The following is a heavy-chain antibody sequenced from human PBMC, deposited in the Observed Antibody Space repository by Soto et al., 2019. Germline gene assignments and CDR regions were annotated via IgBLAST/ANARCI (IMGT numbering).Heavy chain of an antibody. CDR3: VRRIMITFGGVIGEHAFDI. V-gene: IGHV4-31*03. Sequence: SLTCTVSGGSISSGGYYWSWIRQHPGKGLEWIGYIYYSGSTYYNPSLKSRVTISVDTSKNQFSLKLSSVTAADTAVYYCVRRIMITFGGVIGEHAFDIWGQGTMVTVSS. J-gene: IGHJ3*02. CDR1: GGSISSGGYY. D-gene: IGHD3-16*02. CDR2: IYYSGST.